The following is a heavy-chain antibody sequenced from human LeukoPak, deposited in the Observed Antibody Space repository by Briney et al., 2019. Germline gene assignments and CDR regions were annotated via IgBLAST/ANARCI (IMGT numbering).Heavy chain of an antibody. V-gene: IGHV4-59*12. CDR3: VRAYYYESSGYYPYYYYGMDV. D-gene: IGHD3-22*01. Sequence: SETLSLTCTVSGGSISSYYWSWIRQPPGKGLEWIGYIYYSGSTNYNPSLKSRVTISVDTSKNQFSLKLSSVTAADTAVYYCVRAYYYESSGYYPYYYYGMDVWGQGTTVTVSS. CDR1: GGSISSYY. CDR2: IYYSGST. J-gene: IGHJ6*02.